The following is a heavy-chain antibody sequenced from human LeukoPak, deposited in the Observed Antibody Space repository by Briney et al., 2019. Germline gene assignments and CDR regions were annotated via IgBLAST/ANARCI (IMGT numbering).Heavy chain of an antibody. J-gene: IGHJ4*02. CDR1: GGSISSGSYY. D-gene: IGHD2-15*01. V-gene: IGHV4-39*01. CDR2: IHYSGST. Sequence: SETLSLTCTVSGGSISSGSYYWGWIRQPPGKGLEWIGGIHYSGSTYYNPSLKSRVTILVDTSKNQFSLNLNSVTAADTAVYYCARDGMAANKYSPLDNWGQGTLVTVSS. CDR3: ARDGMAANKYSPLDN.